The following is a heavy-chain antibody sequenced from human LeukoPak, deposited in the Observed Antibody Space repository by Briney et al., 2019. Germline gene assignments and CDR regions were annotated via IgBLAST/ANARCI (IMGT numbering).Heavy chain of an antibody. D-gene: IGHD3-22*01. J-gene: IGHJ1*01. CDR3: ARGSYDSSDFEYFHH. V-gene: IGHV1-2*02. CDR2: INPNSGGT. CDR1: GYTFTSYY. Sequence: ASVKVSCKASGYTFTSYYMHWVRQAPGQGLEWMGWINPNSGGTNYAQKFQGRVTMTRDTSIGTAYMELNRLRSGDTAVYYCARGSYDSSDFEYFHHWGQGTLVTVSS.